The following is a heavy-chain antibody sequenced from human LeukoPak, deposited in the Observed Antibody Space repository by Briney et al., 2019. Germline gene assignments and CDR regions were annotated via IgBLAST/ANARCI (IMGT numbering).Heavy chain of an antibody. D-gene: IGHD3-22*01. V-gene: IGHV1-69*05. CDR2: IIPIFGTA. Sequence: SVKVSCKASGGTFSSYAISWVRQAPGQGLEWMGGIIPIFGTANYAQKFQGRVTMTRDTSTSTVYMELSSLRSEDTAVYYCATPRASDSSGYFPYYFDYWGQGILVTVSS. J-gene: IGHJ4*02. CDR3: ATPRASDSSGYFPYYFDY. CDR1: GGTFSSYA.